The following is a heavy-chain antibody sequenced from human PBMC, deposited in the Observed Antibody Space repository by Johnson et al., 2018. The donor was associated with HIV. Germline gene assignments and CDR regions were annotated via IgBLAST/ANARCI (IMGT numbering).Heavy chain of an antibody. D-gene: IGHD6-19*01. J-gene: IGHJ3*02. Sequence: VPLVESGGGFVQPGGSLRLSCAASGFTFSSYWMHWVRQAPGKGLVWVSRINSDGSSTSYADSVKGRVTISRDNAKNTLYLQMNSLRAEDTAVYYCARYSSGWQGLDAFDIWGQGTMVTVSS. CDR3: ARYSSGWQGLDAFDI. CDR2: INSDGSST. CDR1: GFTFSSYW. V-gene: IGHV3-74*01.